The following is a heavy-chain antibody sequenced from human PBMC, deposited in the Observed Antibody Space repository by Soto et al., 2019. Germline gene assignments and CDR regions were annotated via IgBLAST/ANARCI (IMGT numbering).Heavy chain of an antibody. CDR3: AKVRVAGTKTANAFDI. V-gene: IGHV3-23*01. J-gene: IGHJ3*02. CDR2: ISGSGGST. CDR1: GFTFSSYA. D-gene: IGHD6-19*01. Sequence: GGSLRLSCAASGFTFSSYAMSWVRQAPGKGLEWVSAISGSGGSTYYADSVKGRFTISRDNSKNTLYLQMNSLRAEDTAVYYCAKVRVAGTKTANAFDIWGQGTMVTVSS.